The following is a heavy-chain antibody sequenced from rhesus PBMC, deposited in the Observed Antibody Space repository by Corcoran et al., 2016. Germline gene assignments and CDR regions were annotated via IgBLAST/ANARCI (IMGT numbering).Heavy chain of an antibody. V-gene: IGHV3-20*01. CDR1: GFIFSDYY. J-gene: IGHJ6*01. CDR2: IQNKPKSYTT. CDR3: TKHSRGLDS. Sequence: EVQLVESGGGLVQPGGSLRLSCAASGFIFSDYYMSWVRQAPGKGPEWVGFIQNKPKSYTTEYAAAVKGRFTIARDDSKNTLYLQMSSLKTEDTALYYCTKHSRGLDSWGQGVVVTVSS.